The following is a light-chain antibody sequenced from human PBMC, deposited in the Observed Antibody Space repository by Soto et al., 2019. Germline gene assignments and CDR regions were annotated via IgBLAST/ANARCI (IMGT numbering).Light chain of an antibody. CDR3: GAWDDRLNGYV. Sequence: QLVLTQPPSASGTPGQTVTISCSGGSSNIGTNTVNWYQHLPGTAPKLLIFADAQRPSGVPDRFSGSKSGTSASLAISGLQSEDEADYYCGAWDDRLNGYVFGTGTKLTVL. J-gene: IGLJ1*01. CDR1: SSNIGTNT. CDR2: ADA. V-gene: IGLV1-44*01.